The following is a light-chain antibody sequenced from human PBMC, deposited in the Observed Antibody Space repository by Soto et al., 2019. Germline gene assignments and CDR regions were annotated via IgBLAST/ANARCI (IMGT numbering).Light chain of an antibody. CDR2: SND. J-gene: IGLJ1*01. CDR1: SSNIRSNT. Sequence: QSVLTQPPSASGTPGQRVTISCFGSSSNIRSNTVNWYQQLPGTAPKLLIYSNDQRPSGVPDRFSGSKSGTSASLAISGLQCEDEADYYCAAWDDSLNGYVFGTGTKVTVL. V-gene: IGLV1-44*01. CDR3: AAWDDSLNGYV.